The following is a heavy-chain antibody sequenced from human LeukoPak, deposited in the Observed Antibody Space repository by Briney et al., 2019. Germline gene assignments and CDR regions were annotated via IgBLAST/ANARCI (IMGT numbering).Heavy chain of an antibody. V-gene: IGHV3-7*02. D-gene: IGHD2-15*01. CDR3: ARGYWFGP. Sequence: PGGSLRLSCAVSGFTFSSYWMSWVRQAPGKGLEWVANIKHDGSETYYLDSLKGRFTISRDNAKNSLYPQMNSLRAEDTAVYYCARGYWFGPWGQGTLVTVSS. CDR1: GFTFSSYW. CDR2: IKHDGSET. J-gene: IGHJ5*02.